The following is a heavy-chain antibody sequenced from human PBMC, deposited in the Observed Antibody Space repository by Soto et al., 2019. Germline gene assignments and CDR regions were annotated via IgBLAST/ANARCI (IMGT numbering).Heavy chain of an antibody. J-gene: IGHJ3*02. CDR1: GYSFTSYW. CDR2: IYPGDSDT. Sequence: PGESLKISCKGSGYSFTSYWIGWVRQMPGKGLEWMGIIYPGDSDTRYSPSFQGQVTISADKSISTAYLQWSSLKASDTAMYYCARPSYDYIWGSYRYFTQGAFDIWGQGTMVTVSS. V-gene: IGHV5-51*01. CDR3: ARPSYDYIWGSYRYFTQGAFDI. D-gene: IGHD3-16*02.